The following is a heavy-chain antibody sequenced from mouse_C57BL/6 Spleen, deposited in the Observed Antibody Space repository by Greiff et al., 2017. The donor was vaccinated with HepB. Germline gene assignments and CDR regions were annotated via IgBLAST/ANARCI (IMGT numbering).Heavy chain of an antibody. V-gene: IGHV1-53*01. CDR3: ARQRRRYYFDY. CDR1: GYTFTSYW. D-gene: IGHD3-2*02. CDR2: INPSNGGT. J-gene: IGHJ2*01. Sequence: VQLQQPGTELVKPGASVKLSCKASGYTFTSYWMHWVKQRPGQGLEWIGNINPSNGGTNYNEKFKSKATLTVDKSSSTAYMQLSSLTSENTAVYYCARQRRRYYFDYWGQGTTLTVSS.